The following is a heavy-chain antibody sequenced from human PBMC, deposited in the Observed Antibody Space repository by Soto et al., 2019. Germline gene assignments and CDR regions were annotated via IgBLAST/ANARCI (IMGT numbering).Heavy chain of an antibody. CDR3: ARAQKTDYDILPGYFVY. D-gene: IGHD3-9*01. Sequence: QVQLVQSGAEVKKPGSSVKVSCKASGGTFSSYAISWVRQAPGQGLEWMGGIIPIFGTANYAQKFQGRVTITADESTSTAYMELSSLRSEDTAVYYCARAQKTDYDILPGYFVYWGQGTLVTVSS. CDR2: IIPIFGTA. J-gene: IGHJ4*02. CDR1: GGTFSSYA. V-gene: IGHV1-69*01.